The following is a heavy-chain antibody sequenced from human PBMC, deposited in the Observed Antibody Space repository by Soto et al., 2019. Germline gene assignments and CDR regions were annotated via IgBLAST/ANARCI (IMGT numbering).Heavy chain of an antibody. Sequence: PGGSLRLSCVASGFGFHTYWMHWVRQVPGKGLVWVARINSDGDTSTYADSVKGRFSISRDNTKNTLFLQMNGLRDDDTAVYYCTRDWVDYYGPGNYYPRFDPWGQGALVTVSS. V-gene: IGHV3-74*01. CDR1: GFGFHTYW. D-gene: IGHD3-10*01. CDR3: TRDWVDYYGPGNYYPRFDP. J-gene: IGHJ5*02. CDR2: INSDGDTS.